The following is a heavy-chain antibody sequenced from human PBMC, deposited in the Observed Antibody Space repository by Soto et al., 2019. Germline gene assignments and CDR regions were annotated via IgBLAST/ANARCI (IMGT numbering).Heavy chain of an antibody. D-gene: IGHD2-15*01. CDR2: ISAYNGNT. Sequence: QVQLVQSGAEVKKPGASVKVSCKASGYTFTSYGISWVRQAPGQGVEWMGWISAYNGNTNFAQKLQGRVTMTTDTCTSTAYMELRSLRSDDTAVDYCARSQDIVVVVAATGVTQRTNNWFDPWGQGTLVTVSS. CDR1: GYTFTSYG. CDR3: ARSQDIVVVVAATGVTQRTNNWFDP. V-gene: IGHV1-18*04. J-gene: IGHJ5*02.